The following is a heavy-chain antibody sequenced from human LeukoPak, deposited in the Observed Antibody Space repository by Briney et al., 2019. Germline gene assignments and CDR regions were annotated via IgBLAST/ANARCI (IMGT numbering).Heavy chain of an antibody. CDR3: ARRGSVWGWHYYYMDV. Sequence: SETLSLTCSVSGGSISGGSYYWSWIRQPAGKGLEWIGRIYTRGSTNYNPSLKSRVTISVDTSKNQFSLKLSSVTAADTAVYYCARRGSVWGWHYYYMDVWGKGTTVTISS. CDR2: IYTRGST. V-gene: IGHV4-61*02. J-gene: IGHJ6*03. D-gene: IGHD3-16*01. CDR1: GGSISGGSYY.